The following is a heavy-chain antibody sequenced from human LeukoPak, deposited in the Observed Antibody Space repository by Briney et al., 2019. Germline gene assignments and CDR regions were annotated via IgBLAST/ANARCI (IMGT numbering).Heavy chain of an antibody. CDR1: GFTFSSYE. D-gene: IGHD1-26*01. CDR3: ARDRLENGELTTEYYFDY. CDR2: INSDGSST. J-gene: IGHJ4*02. Sequence: PGGSLRLSCAASGFTFSSYEMNWVRQAPGKGLVWVSRINSDGSSTSYADSVKGRFTISRDNAKNTLYLQMNSLRAEDTAVYYCARDRLENGELTTEYYFDYWGQGTLVTVSS. V-gene: IGHV3-74*01.